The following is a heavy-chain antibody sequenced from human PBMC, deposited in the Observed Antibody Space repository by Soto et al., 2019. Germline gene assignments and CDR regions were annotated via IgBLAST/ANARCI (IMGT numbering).Heavy chain of an antibody. Sequence: EVQLVESGGGLIQPGGSLRLSCAVSGLTVSSYATSWVRQAPGEGLEWVSVIYASDSTHYADSVKGRFTISRDNSKNTLFLQMNSLRAEDTAVYYCAKGWMDVWGQGTTVTVS. V-gene: IGHV3-53*01. CDR2: IYASDST. J-gene: IGHJ6*02. CDR1: GLTVSSYA. CDR3: AKGWMDV.